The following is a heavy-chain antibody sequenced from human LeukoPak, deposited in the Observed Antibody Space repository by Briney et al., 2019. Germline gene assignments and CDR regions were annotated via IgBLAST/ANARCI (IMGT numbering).Heavy chain of an antibody. J-gene: IGHJ3*02. V-gene: IGHV4-4*07. D-gene: IGHD4-17*01. CDR1: GGSFHTYY. CDR2: VYASGST. CDR3: ARRGVSLGYGDYYRIKAFDI. Sequence: SETLSLTCTVSGGSFHTYYWNWIRQPAGKALEWIGRVYASGSTDSNSSLKSRVTMSLDASKNQFSLKLSSVTAADTAVYYCARRGVSLGYGDYYRIKAFDIWGQGTMVTVSS.